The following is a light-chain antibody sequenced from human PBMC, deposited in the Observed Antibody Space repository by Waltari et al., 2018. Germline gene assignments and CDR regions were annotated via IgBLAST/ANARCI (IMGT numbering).Light chain of an antibody. CDR2: AAS. CDR3: QQLSTYPLT. Sequence: DLQMTQPPSPLSASVGDRVPITCRARQGISSWLAWYQQKPCKAPNLLISAASSLQSVVPSMFRGSGSGTDFTLTISSLQPEDFASYYCQQLSTYPLTIGGGTKVEIK. J-gene: IGKJ4*01. CDR1: QGISSW. V-gene: IGKV1D-12*01.